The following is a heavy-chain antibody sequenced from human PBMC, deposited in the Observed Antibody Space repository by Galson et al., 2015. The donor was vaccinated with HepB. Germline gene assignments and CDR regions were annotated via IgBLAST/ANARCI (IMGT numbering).Heavy chain of an antibody. CDR3: ARASYNWDSLPMGMDV. D-gene: IGHD1-7*01. Sequence: ETLSLTCTVSGGSVTTSYYWGWIRQPPGKGLEWIGSIFYTGSIYYNSSLESRVSISVDTSKNQFSLKLRSVTATDTAIYYCARASYNWDSLPMGMDVWGQGTTVTVSS. CDR1: GGSVTTSYY. CDR2: IFYTGSI. V-gene: IGHV4-39*01. J-gene: IGHJ6*02.